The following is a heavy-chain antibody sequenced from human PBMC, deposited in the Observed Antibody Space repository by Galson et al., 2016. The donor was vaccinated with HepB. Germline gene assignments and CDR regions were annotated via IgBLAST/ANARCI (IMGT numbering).Heavy chain of an antibody. CDR3: VGGYDILTGPEGRTAFDI. J-gene: IGHJ3*02. CDR1: GFTFSNYW. Sequence: SLRLSCAASGFTFSNYWIHWVRQAPGKGLVWVSRIKGDGSSTSFADSVKGRFTISRDNAKNTLYLQMNSLRAEDTDVYYCVGGYDILTGPEGRTAFDIWGQGTMVTVSS. D-gene: IGHD3-9*01. V-gene: IGHV3-74*01. CDR2: IKGDGSST.